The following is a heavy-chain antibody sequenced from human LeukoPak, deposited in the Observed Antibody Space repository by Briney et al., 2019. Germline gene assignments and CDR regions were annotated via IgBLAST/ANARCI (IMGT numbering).Heavy chain of an antibody. D-gene: IGHD1-26*01. J-gene: IGHJ5*02. V-gene: IGHV1-8*01. CDR2: MNPNSGNT. CDR3: ARGLVGARQNWFDP. Sequence: ASVKVSCKASGYTFTSYDINWVRQATGQGLEWMGWMNPNSGNTGYAQKFQGRVTMTRNTSISTAYMELSSLRSEDTAVYYCARGLVGARQNWFDPWGQGTLVTVSS. CDR1: GYTFTSYD.